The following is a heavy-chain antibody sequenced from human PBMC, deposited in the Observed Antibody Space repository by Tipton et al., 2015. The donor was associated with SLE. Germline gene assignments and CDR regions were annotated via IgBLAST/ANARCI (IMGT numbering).Heavy chain of an antibody. Sequence: TLSLTCTVSNGSINLYYWSWIRQSPGKGLEYIGHVYYLGATNYSPSFESRVAMSVDTSKNQFSLRLRSVTAADTAVYYCAREVGNLDYWGQGTLVTVSS. D-gene: IGHD2-2*01. V-gene: IGHV4-59*12. CDR1: NGSINLYY. CDR3: AREVGNLDY. J-gene: IGHJ4*02. CDR2: VYYLGAT.